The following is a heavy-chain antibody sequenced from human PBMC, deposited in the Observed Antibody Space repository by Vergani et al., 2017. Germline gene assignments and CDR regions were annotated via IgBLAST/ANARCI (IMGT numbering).Heavy chain of an antibody. V-gene: IGHV4-61*02. CDR2: IYTSGST. CDR1: GGSISSGSYY. Sequence: QVQLQESGPGLVKPSQTLSLTCTVSGGSISSGSYYWSWIRQPAGKGLEWIGRIYTSGSTNYNPSLKSRVTISVDTSKNQFSLKLSSVTAADTAVYYCAGVPYYYDSSVQSAFDIWGQGTMVTVSS. J-gene: IGHJ3*02. CDR3: AGVPYYYDSSVQSAFDI. D-gene: IGHD3-22*01.